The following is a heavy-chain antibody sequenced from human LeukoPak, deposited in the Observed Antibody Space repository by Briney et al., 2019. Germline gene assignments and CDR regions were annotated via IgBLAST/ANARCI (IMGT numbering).Heavy chain of an antibody. CDR3: ARVRGYSYGNPFDY. Sequence: ASVKISCKVSGYTFTDYYMHWVQQAPGKGLEWMGLVDPEDGETIYAEKFQGRVTITTDESTSTAYMELSSLRSEDTAVYYCARVRGYSYGNPFDYWGQGTLVTVSS. CDR2: VDPEDGET. D-gene: IGHD5-18*01. CDR1: GYTFTDYY. J-gene: IGHJ4*02. V-gene: IGHV1-69-2*01.